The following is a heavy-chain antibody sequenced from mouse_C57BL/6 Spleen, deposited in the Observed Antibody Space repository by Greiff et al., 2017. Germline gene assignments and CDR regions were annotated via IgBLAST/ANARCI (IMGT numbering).Heavy chain of an antibody. D-gene: IGHD3-1*01. Sequence: EVMLVESGGGLVKPGGSLKLSCAASGFTFSSYAMSWVRQTPEKRLEWVATISDGGSYTYYPDNVKGRFTISRDNAKNNLYLQMSHLKSEDTAMYYCARDVGRYYFDDWGQGTTLTVSS. V-gene: IGHV5-4*01. J-gene: IGHJ2*01. CDR1: GFTFSSYA. CDR2: ISDGGSYT. CDR3: ARDVGRYYFDD.